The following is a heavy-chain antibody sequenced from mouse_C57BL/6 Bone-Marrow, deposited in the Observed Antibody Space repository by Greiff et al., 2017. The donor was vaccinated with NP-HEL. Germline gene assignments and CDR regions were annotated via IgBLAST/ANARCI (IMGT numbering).Heavy chain of an antibody. CDR1: GFSLTSYG. Sequence: QVQLQQSGPGLVQPSQSLSITCTVSGFSLTSYGVHWVRQSPGKGLEWLGVIWSGGSTDYNAAFISRLSISKDNSKSQVFFKMNSQQADDTAIYYCARKGHDYEGTWFAYWGQGTLVTVSA. D-gene: IGHD2-4*01. CDR3: ARKGHDYEGTWFAY. J-gene: IGHJ3*01. CDR2: IWSGGST. V-gene: IGHV2-2*01.